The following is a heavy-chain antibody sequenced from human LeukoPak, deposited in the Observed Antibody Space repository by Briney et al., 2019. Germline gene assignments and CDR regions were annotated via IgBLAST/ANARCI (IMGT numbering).Heavy chain of an antibody. CDR3: ARRLYYGSGVYYFDY. Sequence: GESLKISCKGSGYSFTSYWIAWVRQMPGNGLEWMGIIYPGDSDTRYSPSFQGQVTISADKSISTAYLQWSSLKASDTAMYYCARRLYYGSGVYYFDYWGQGTLVTVSS. J-gene: IGHJ4*02. CDR2: IYPGDSDT. CDR1: GYSFTSYW. D-gene: IGHD3-10*01. V-gene: IGHV5-51*01.